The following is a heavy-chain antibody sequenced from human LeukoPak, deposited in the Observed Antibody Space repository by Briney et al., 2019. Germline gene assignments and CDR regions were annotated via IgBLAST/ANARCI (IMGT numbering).Heavy chain of an antibody. Sequence: QTGGSLRLSCAASGFTFDDYAMHWVRQAPGKGLEWVPGISWNSGSIGYADSVKGRFTISRDNAKNSLYLQMNSLRAEDTALYYCAKDRGSRSYGPGVYFDYWGQGTLVTVSS. D-gene: IGHD1-26*01. CDR1: GFTFDDYA. CDR2: ISWNSGSI. CDR3: AKDRGSRSYGPGVYFDY. V-gene: IGHV3-9*01. J-gene: IGHJ4*02.